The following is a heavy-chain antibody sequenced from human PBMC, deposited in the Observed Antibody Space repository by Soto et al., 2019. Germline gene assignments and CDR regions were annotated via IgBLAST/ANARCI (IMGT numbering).Heavy chain of an antibody. J-gene: IGHJ4*02. Sequence: DVQLLASGGGVVQSGGSLSLSCSASGFAFSDYSLHWVRHAPGEGPDWVSAISGGGCNTSYAGSVNGRFTSSSDYSSNTLYLHMHSLRADATALYYWAKETYGSGCTIDAWGQVPRANVSS. CDR1: GFAFSDYS. CDR2: ISGGGCNT. D-gene: IGHD6-19*01. V-gene: IGHV3-23*01. CDR3: AKETYGSGCTIDA.